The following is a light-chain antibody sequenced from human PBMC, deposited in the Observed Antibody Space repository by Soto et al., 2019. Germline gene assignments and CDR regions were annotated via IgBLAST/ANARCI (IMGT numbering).Light chain of an antibody. CDR2: SNN. J-gene: IGLJ2*01. CDR1: SSNIGSNT. V-gene: IGLV1-44*01. CDR3: AAWDDSLNGVV. Sequence: QSVLTQPPSASGTPGRRVTISCSGSSSNIGSNTVNWYQQLPGTAPKLLIYSNNKRPSGVPDRFSGYKSGTSASLAISGLQSEDEADYYCAAWDDSLNGVVFGGGTKLTVL.